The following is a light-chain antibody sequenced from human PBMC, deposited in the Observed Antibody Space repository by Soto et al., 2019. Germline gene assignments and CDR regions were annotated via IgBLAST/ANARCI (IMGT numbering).Light chain of an antibody. CDR2: GAS. Sequence: EIVMTQSPATLSVSPGERATLSCRASQSVSSNLAWYQQKPGQAPGLLIYGASTRATGIPGRFSGSGSGTEFTLTISSLQSEDFAVYYCQQYNYWPRTFGQGTKVDI. CDR1: QSVSSN. V-gene: IGKV3-15*01. J-gene: IGKJ1*01. CDR3: QQYNYWPRT.